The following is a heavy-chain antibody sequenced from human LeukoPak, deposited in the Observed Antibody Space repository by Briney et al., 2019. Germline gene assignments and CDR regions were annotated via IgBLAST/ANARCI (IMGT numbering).Heavy chain of an antibody. CDR1: GFPFSSYA. Sequence: PGGSLRLSCAASGFPFSSYAMTWVRQAPGKGLEWVSSISGDGATTYHADSVKGRFTISRDNAKNTVYLQMSSLRAEDTAVYYCARDGFTGPRTAYLDHWGQGTLVTVSS. V-gene: IGHV3-23*01. D-gene: IGHD2-8*02. CDR3: ARDGFTGPRTAYLDH. CDR2: ISGDGATT. J-gene: IGHJ4*01.